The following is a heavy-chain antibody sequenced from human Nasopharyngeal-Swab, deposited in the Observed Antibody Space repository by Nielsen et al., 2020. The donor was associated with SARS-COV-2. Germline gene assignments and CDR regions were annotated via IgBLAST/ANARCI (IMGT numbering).Heavy chain of an antibody. D-gene: IGHD6-19*01. CDR2: IYSTGST. J-gene: IGHJ5*02. Sequence: PGKGLEWIGLIYSTGSTYYNPSLKSRVTISVDTSKNQFSLRLTSVTAADTAVYYCAREERGYSSGWYSSWFDPWGQGTLVTVPQ. CDR3: AREERGYSSGWYSSWFDP. V-gene: IGHV4-39*07.